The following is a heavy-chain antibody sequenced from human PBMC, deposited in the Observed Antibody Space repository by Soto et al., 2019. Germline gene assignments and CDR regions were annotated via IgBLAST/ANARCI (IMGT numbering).Heavy chain of an antibody. CDR1: GLTFSSQA. V-gene: IGHV3-23*01. J-gene: IGHJ4*02. CDR2: ISGSGIST. D-gene: IGHD3-22*01. Sequence: VQLLESGGGLVQPGGSLRLSCAVSGLTFSSQAMSWVRQAPGKGLEWVSVISGSGISTHYADSVKGRFTISRDNSRNTLYLQLNSLRAEDTAVYYCAKVTSGYWGQGTQVTVSS. CDR3: AKVTSGY.